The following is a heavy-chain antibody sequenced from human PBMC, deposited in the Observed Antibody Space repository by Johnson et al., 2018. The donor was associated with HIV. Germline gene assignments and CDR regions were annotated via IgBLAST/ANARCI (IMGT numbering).Heavy chain of an antibody. CDR3: ARDKQRGGGDADAFDI. V-gene: IGHV3-66*01. CDR2: IYSGGST. J-gene: IGHJ3*02. CDR1: GFTFSSYA. Sequence: EQLVESGGGVVQPGRSLRLSCAASGFTFSSYAMHWVRQAPGKGLEWVAVIYSGGSTYYADSVKGRFTISRDNSKNTLYLQMNSLRAEDTAVYYCARDKQRGGGDADAFDIWGQGTLVSVSS. D-gene: IGHD3-16*01.